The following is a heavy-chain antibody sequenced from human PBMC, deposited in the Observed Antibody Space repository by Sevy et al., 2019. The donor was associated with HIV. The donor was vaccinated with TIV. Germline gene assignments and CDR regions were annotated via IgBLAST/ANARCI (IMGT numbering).Heavy chain of an antibody. CDR3: AGDRFRAGATTGWFDP. V-gene: IGHV3-33*01. CDR2: IWYDGSNK. CDR1: GFTFSSYG. Sequence: GGSLRLSCAASGFTFSSYGMHWVRQAPGKGLEWVAVIWYDGSNKYYADSVKGRFTISRDNSKNTLYLQMNSLRAEDTADYYCAGDRFRAGATTGWFDPWGQGTLVTVSS. D-gene: IGHD1-26*01. J-gene: IGHJ5*02.